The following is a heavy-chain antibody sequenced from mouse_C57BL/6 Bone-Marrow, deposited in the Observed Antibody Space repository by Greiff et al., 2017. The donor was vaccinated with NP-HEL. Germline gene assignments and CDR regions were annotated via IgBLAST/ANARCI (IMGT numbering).Heavy chain of an antibody. Sequence: VQLQQSGAELVRPGASVKLSCTASGLNIKDDYMHWVKQRPEQGLEWIGWIDPENGDTEYASKFQGKATLTADTSSNTVYLQLSSLTSEDSAAYYCTTCKAGSYYYDYWGQGTTLTVSS. CDR1: GLNIKDDY. D-gene: IGHD1-3*01. V-gene: IGHV14-4*01. J-gene: IGHJ2*01. CDR3: TTCKAGSYYYDY. CDR2: IDPENGDT.